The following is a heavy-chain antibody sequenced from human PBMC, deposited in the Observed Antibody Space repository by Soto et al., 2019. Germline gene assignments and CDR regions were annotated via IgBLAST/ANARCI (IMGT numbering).Heavy chain of an antibody. V-gene: IGHV1-46*01. D-gene: IGHD4-17*01. CDR3: ARSRDYGDYGSVDYFQH. CDR2: INPSGGST. J-gene: IGHJ1*01. Sequence: GASVKVSCKASGYTFTSYYMHWVRQAPGQGLEWMGIINPSGGSTSYAQKFQGRVTMTRDTSTSTVYMELSSLRSEDTAVYYCARSRDYGDYGSVDYFQHWGQGTLVTVSS. CDR1: GYTFTSYY.